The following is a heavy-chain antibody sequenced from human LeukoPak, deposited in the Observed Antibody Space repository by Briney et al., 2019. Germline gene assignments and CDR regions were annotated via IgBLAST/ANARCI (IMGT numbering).Heavy chain of an antibody. V-gene: IGHV1-2*02. CDR1: GGTFSSYA. CDR3: ARVVAARPIDY. CDR2: INPNSGGT. Sequence: ASVKVSCKASGGTFSSYAISWVRQAPGQGLEWMGWINPNSGGTNYAQKFQGRVTMTRDTSISTAYMELSRLRSDDTAVYYCARVVAARPIDYWGQGTLVTVSS. D-gene: IGHD6-6*01. J-gene: IGHJ4*02.